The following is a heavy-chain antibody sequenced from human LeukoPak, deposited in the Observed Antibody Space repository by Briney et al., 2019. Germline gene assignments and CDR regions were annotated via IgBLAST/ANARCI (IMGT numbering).Heavy chain of an antibody. CDR2: INHSGST. CDR1: GGSFSGYY. Sequence: SETLSLTCAVYGGSFSGYYWSWIRQPPGKGLEWIGEINHSGSTNYNPSLKSRVTISVDTSKNQFSLKLSSVTAADTAVYYCARHYKDYYGSGSHHFDYWGQGTLVTVSS. CDR3: ARHYKDYYGSGSHHFDY. V-gene: IGHV4-34*01. J-gene: IGHJ4*02. D-gene: IGHD3-10*01.